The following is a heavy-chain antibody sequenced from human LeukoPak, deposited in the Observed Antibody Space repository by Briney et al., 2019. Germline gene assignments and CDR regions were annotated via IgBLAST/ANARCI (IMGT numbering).Heavy chain of an antibody. D-gene: IGHD3-16*02. J-gene: IGHJ4*02. V-gene: IGHV3-7*01. Sequence: WGVLRLSCAASGFTFSSYWMSWVRRAPGKGLEWVANIKQDGSEKYYVDSVKGRFTISRDNAKNSLYLQMNSLRAEDTAVYYCARDEGDYDYVWGSYRYTWDYWGQGTLVTVSS. CDR2: IKQDGSEK. CDR3: ARDEGDYDYVWGSYRYTWDY. CDR1: GFTFSSYW.